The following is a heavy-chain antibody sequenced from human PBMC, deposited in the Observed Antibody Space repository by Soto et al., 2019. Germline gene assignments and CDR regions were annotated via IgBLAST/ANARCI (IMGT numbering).Heavy chain of an antibody. Sequence: EVQLVESGGGSVQPGGSLRVSCETSGFSFSDYWMSWVRQAPGKGMEWVANVKQDGSEKNYVDSVKGRFSISRDNAKNSVYLQMNSLRGEDTAVYHCAAGRWMVRYWGLGTLVTVSS. CDR2: VKQDGSEK. J-gene: IGHJ4*02. V-gene: IGHV3-7*05. D-gene: IGHD6-19*01. CDR3: AAGRWMVRY. CDR1: GFSFSDYW.